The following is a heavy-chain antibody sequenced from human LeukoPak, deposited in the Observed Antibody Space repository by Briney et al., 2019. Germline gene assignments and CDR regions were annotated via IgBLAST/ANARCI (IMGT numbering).Heavy chain of an antibody. D-gene: IGHD2-15*01. CDR2: IYHSGST. V-gene: IGHV4-38-2*02. J-gene: IGHJ6*03. CDR1: GYSISSGHY. Sequence: SETLSLTCTVSGYSISSGHYWGWIRQPPGKGLEWIGSIYHSGSTYYNPSLKSRVTISVDTSKNQFSLKLSSVTAADTAVYYCARTTEGYCRGRSCYSYYYYMDVWGKGTTVTVSS. CDR3: ARTTEGYCRGRSCYSYYYYMDV.